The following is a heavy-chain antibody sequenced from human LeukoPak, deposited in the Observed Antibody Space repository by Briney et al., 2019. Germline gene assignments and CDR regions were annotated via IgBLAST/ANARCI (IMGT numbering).Heavy chain of an antibody. J-gene: IGHJ5*02. Sequence: SETLSLTXAVYGGSFSGYYWSWIRQPPGKGLEWIGEINHSGSTNYNPSLKSRVTISVDTSKNQFSLKLSSVTAADTAVYYCARAYLPTVTTQRSNWFDPWGQGTLVTVSS. V-gene: IGHV4-34*01. CDR1: GGSFSGYY. D-gene: IGHD4-17*01. CDR2: INHSGST. CDR3: ARAYLPTVTTQRSNWFDP.